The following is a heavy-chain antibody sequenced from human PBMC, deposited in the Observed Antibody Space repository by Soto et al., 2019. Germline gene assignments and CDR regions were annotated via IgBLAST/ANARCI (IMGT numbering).Heavy chain of an antibody. V-gene: IGHV3-66*01. J-gene: IGHJ6*02. CDR2: IYSGGST. CDR3: AREFSPPLKTTKTYYYYYGMDV. Sequence: GGSLGLACAASGFTVSSNYMSGVRKAQGKGLEWVSVIYSGGSTYYADSVKGRFTISRDKSKKTRYLQMNSLRAEDTAVYYCAREFSPPLKTTKTYYYYYGMDVWGQGTTVTVSS. CDR1: GFTVSSNY.